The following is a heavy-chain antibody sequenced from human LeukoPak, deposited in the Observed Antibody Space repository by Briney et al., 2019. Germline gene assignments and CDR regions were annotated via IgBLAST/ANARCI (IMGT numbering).Heavy chain of an antibody. D-gene: IGHD5-12*01. Sequence: GASAKVSCKASGYTLTGYYMHWLRQAPGQGLEWMGWINPNSGDTNYAQKFQGRVTITRDTSISTAYMELSRLTSDDTAVYYCAKNPYEYYFDYWGQGTLVTVSS. CDR1: GYTLTGYY. CDR2: INPNSGDT. V-gene: IGHV1-2*02. J-gene: IGHJ4*02. CDR3: AKNPYEYYFDY.